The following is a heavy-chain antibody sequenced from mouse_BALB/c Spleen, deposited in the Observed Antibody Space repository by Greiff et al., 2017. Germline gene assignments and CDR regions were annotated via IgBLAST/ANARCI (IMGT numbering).Heavy chain of an antibody. J-gene: IGHJ2*01. Sequence: VQLQQSGPELVKPGASVKISCKTSGYTFTEYTMHWVKQSHGKSLEWIGGINPNNGGTSYNQKFKGKATLTVDKSSSTVYMQRRGLTSENSADYYCTRSSISAVVGAYFDYWGQGTTLTVSS. CDR2: INPNNGGT. CDR1: GYTFTEYT. CDR3: TRSSISAVVGAYFDY. D-gene: IGHD1-1*01. V-gene: IGHV1-18*01.